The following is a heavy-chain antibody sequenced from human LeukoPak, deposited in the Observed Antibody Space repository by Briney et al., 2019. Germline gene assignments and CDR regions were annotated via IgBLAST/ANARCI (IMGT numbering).Heavy chain of an antibody. V-gene: IGHV3-21*01. D-gene: IGHD3-10*01. CDR2: ISSSSRNI. CDR1: GFTFSSYS. CDR3: ARGPTMEMDV. J-gene: IGHJ6*04. Sequence: GGSLRLSCAASGFTFSSYSMNWVRQAPGKGLEWVSSISSSSRNIYYADSVKGRFTISRDNAKNSLYLQMNSLRAEDTAVYYCARGPTMEMDVWGKGTTVTVSS.